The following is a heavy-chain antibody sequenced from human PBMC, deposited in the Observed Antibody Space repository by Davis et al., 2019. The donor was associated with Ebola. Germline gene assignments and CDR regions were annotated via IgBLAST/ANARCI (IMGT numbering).Heavy chain of an antibody. V-gene: IGHV1-69*13. J-gene: IGHJ4*02. Sequence: AASVKVSCKASGGTFSNSAFSWVRQAPGQGLEWVGGIVPIFGIANSAQKFQGRVTITADDSTSTGYMELSSLRSEDTAVYYCARRLGVSKDTRHDHWGQGTLVTVSS. CDR3: ARRLGVSKDTRHDH. CDR1: GGTFSNSA. D-gene: IGHD2-15*01. CDR2: IVPIFGIA.